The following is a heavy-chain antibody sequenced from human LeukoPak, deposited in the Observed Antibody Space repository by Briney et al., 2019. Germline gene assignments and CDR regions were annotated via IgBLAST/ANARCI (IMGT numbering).Heavy chain of an antibody. CDR3: AKVRDTREWYKDAFDV. CDR1: GFTFSSYA. Sequence: PGGSLRLSCAASGFTFSSYAMSWVRQAPGKGLEWVSAITGTGGHTYYVASVQGRFTVSRDDSRNTLYLQMSSLRGEDSAIYYCAKVRDTREWYKDAFDVWGQGTRVTVSS. D-gene: IGHD3-3*01. CDR2: ITGTGGHT. V-gene: IGHV3-23*01. J-gene: IGHJ3*01.